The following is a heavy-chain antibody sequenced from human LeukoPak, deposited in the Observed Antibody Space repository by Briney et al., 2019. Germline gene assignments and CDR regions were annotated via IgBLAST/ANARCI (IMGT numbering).Heavy chain of an antibody. CDR1: GFTFSSYS. D-gene: IGHD6-19*01. CDR3: ASLGSGWYLNY. Sequence: PGGSLRLSCAASGFTFSSYSMNWVRQAPGKGLEWVSFISTDSSYIYYADSVKGRFTISRDNARNSLSLHMNSLRAEDTAGYYCASLGSGWYLNYWGQGTLVTVSS. V-gene: IGHV3-21*01. CDR2: ISTDSSYI. J-gene: IGHJ4*02.